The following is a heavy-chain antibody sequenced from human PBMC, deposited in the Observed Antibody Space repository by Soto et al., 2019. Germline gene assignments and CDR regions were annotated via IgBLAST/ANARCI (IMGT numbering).Heavy chain of an antibody. CDR3: ARDLRIAAAAEGYFQH. Sequence: ASVKVSCKASGGTFSSYAISWVRQAPGQGLEWMGTIYPGGVNIGYAQKFKGRVTMTKDTSTSTAYMELRSLRSDDTAVYYCARDLRIAAAAEGYFQHWGQGTLVTVSS. CDR1: GGTFSSYA. J-gene: IGHJ1*01. CDR2: IYPGGVNI. V-gene: IGHV1-46*01. D-gene: IGHD6-13*01.